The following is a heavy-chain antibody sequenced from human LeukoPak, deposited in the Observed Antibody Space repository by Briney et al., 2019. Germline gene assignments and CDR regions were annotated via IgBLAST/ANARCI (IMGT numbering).Heavy chain of an antibody. D-gene: IGHD5-18*01. CDR1: GGSFSGYY. Sequence: SETLSLTCAVYGGSFSGYYWTWIRQPPGKGLEWIGEINHSGSTNYNPSLKSRVTISVDTSKNQFSLKLSSVTAADTAVYYCARAERAGYSYGYYFDYWGQGTLVTVSS. CDR3: ARAERAGYSYGYYFDY. CDR2: INHSGST. J-gene: IGHJ4*02. V-gene: IGHV4-34*01.